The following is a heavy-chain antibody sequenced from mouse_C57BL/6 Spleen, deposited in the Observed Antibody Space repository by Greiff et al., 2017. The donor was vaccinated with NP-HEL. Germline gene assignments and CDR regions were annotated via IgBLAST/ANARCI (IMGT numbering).Heavy chain of an antibody. D-gene: IGHD2-1*01. CDR1: GYPITSDY. J-gene: IGHJ1*02. CDR3: ARVAGKGLYWYFDV. V-gene: IGHV3-8*01. CDR2: ISYSGST. Sequence: VQLEGSGRGLAKPSATLSLSCTVTGYPITSDYRNWIRKFPGNKLEYMGYISYSGSTYYNPSLKNRISITRDTSKNQYSLQLNSVTTEDTATYYWARVAGKGLYWYFDVGGTGTTVTVSS.